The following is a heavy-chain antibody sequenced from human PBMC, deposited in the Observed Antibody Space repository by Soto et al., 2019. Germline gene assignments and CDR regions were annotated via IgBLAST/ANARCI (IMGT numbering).Heavy chain of an antibody. J-gene: IGHJ4*02. Sequence: SETLSLTCTVSGCSISSFYWSWIRQPPGKGLEWIGYIYYSGSTNYNPSLKSRVTISVDTSKNQFSLKLSSVTAADTAVYYCARDSGYSYGPIDYWGQGTLVTVSS. CDR3: ARDSGYSYGPIDY. CDR2: IYYSGST. V-gene: IGHV4-59*01. CDR1: GCSISSFY. D-gene: IGHD5-18*01.